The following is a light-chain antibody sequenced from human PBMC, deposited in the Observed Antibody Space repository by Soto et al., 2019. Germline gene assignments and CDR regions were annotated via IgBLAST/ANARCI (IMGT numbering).Light chain of an antibody. CDR2: GAS. V-gene: IGKV3-15*01. Sequence: EIVMTQSPATLSVSAGGRATLSFRDSQSISDTLAWYQQKPGQAPRLLIHGASTRATGFPARFSGSGSGTDFTLTISSLQSEDFAVYYCQQYNNWPWTFGQGTKVDI. CDR3: QQYNNWPWT. J-gene: IGKJ1*01. CDR1: QSISDT.